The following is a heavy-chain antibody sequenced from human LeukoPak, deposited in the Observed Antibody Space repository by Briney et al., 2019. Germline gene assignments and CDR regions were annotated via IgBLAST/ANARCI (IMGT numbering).Heavy chain of an antibody. CDR2: INPNSGGT. Sequence: ASVKVSCKASGYSFTNYAMNWVRQAPGQGLEWMGWINPNSGGTSYAQKFQGRVTMTRNTSISTAYMELNRLRSDDTAVYYCARDHLNYYGSGSYRSYYYYYMDVWGKGTTVTISS. CDR3: ARDHLNYYGSGSYRSYYYYYMDV. CDR1: GYSFTNYA. J-gene: IGHJ6*03. V-gene: IGHV1-2*02. D-gene: IGHD3-10*01.